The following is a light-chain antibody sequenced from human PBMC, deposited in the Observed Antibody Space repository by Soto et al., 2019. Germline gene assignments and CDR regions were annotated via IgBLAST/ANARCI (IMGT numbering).Light chain of an antibody. CDR1: TGAVTSGHY. CDR2: DTS. V-gene: IGLV7-46*01. CDR3: LLSYSGARPVV. J-gene: IGLJ2*01. Sequence: QAVVTQEPSLTVSPGGTVTLTCGSSTGAVTSGHYPYWFQQKPGQAPRTLIYDTSNKHSWTPARFSGSLLGGKAALTLSGAQPEDEPEYYCLLSYSGARPVVFGGGTKVTVL.